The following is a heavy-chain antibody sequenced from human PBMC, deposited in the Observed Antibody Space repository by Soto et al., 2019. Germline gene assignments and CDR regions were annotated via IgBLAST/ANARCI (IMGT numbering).Heavy chain of an antibody. Sequence: QVQLVQSGAEVKKPGASVKVSCKASGYTFTSYDINWVRQATGQGLEWMGWMNPNSGNTGYAQKFPGRVTMTRNSSISTAYMELSSMRSEETAVYYCARGGYSSSWSDADYYYYSMDVWGKGTTVTVSS. J-gene: IGHJ6*03. CDR1: GYTFTSYD. CDR3: ARGGYSSSWSDADYYYYSMDV. CDR2: MNPNSGNT. V-gene: IGHV1-8*01. D-gene: IGHD6-13*01.